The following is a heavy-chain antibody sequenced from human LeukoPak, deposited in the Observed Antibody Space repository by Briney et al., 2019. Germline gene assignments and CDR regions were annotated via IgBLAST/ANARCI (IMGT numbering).Heavy chain of an antibody. V-gene: IGHV3-30-3*01. CDR1: GFAFSSYA. CDR3: ARDVYDFWSGQGAFDY. CDR2: ISYDGSNK. Sequence: GGSLRLSCAASGFAFSSYAMHWVRQAPGKGLEWVAVISYDGSNKYYADSVKGRFTISRDNSKNTLYLQMNSLRAEDTAVYYCARDVYDFWSGQGAFDYWGQGTLVTVSS. J-gene: IGHJ4*02. D-gene: IGHD3-3*01.